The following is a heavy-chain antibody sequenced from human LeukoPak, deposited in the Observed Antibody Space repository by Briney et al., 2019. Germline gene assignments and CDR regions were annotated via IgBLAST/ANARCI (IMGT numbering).Heavy chain of an antibody. CDR3: ARLRGETYGSGSSDWFDP. CDR2: IYYSGST. Sequence: PSETLSLTCTGSGCSISSYYWSWLRQPPGKGLEWIGNIYYSGSTNYNPSLKSRVSISVDPSKNQCSLKLSSVTAADTAVYYCARLRGETYGSGSSDWFDPSGQGTLVTVSS. J-gene: IGHJ5*02. CDR1: GCSISSYY. V-gene: IGHV4-59*08. D-gene: IGHD3-10*01.